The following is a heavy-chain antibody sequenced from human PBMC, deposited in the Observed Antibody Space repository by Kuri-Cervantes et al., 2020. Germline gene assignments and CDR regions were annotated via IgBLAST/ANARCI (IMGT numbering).Heavy chain of an antibody. CDR3: ATSVQWLAPFDY. Sequence: ESLKISCTVSGGSISSYYWSWIRQPAGKGLEWIGRIYTSGSTNYNPSLKSRVTMSVDTSKNQFSLRLNSVTATDTAVYYCATSVQWLAPFDYWGQGTLVTVSS. V-gene: IGHV4-4*07. CDR2: IYTSGST. D-gene: IGHD6-19*01. J-gene: IGHJ4*02. CDR1: GGSISSYY.